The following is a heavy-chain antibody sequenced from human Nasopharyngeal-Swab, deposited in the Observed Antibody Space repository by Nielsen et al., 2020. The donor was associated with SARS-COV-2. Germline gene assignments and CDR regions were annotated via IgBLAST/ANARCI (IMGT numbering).Heavy chain of an antibody. CDR1: VFTFSSYS. Sequence: GESLTISCAASVFTFSSYSMNWVRQAPGKGLEWVSSISSSSSYIYYADSVKGRFTISRDNAKNSLYLQMNSLRAEDTAVYYCVRDRGYYTFTDWGQGTLVTVSS. J-gene: IGHJ4*02. D-gene: IGHD2/OR15-2a*01. CDR3: VRDRGYYTFTD. V-gene: IGHV3-21*01. CDR2: ISSSSSYI.